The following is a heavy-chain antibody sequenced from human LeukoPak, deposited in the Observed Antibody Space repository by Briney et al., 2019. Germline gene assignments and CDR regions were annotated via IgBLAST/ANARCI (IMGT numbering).Heavy chain of an antibody. D-gene: IGHD3-10*02. J-gene: IGHJ6*04. CDR1: GFTFSSYS. V-gene: IGHV3-48*04. CDR2: ISSSSSTI. Sequence: PGGSLRLSCAASGFTFSSYSMNWVRQAPGKGLEWVSYISSSSSTIYYADSVMGRFTISRDNAKNSLYLQMNSLRAEDTAVYYCAELGITMIGGVWGKGTTVTISS. CDR3: AELGITMIGGV.